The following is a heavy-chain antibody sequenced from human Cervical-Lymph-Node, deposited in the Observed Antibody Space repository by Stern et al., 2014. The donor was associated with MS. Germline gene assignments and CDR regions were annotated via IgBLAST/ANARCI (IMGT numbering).Heavy chain of an antibody. CDR1: GGTFSSYA. Sequence: QLVQSGAEVKKPGSSVKVSCKASGGTFSSYAISWVRQAPGQGLEWMGGIIPIFGTANYAQKFQGRVTMTADESTSTAYMELSSLRSEDTAVYYCARAPNRAVAGAVGAFDPWGQGTLVTVSS. CDR2: IIPIFGTA. D-gene: IGHD6-19*01. J-gene: IGHJ5*02. V-gene: IGHV1-69*01. CDR3: ARAPNRAVAGAVGAFDP.